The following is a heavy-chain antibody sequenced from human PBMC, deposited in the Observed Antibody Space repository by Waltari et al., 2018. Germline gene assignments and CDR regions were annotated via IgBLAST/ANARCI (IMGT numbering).Heavy chain of an antibody. V-gene: IGHV3-21*01. Sequence: EVQLVESGGGLVKPGGSLRLSCAASGFGFSSYSMNWVRQAQGKGLEWVSSISSTSTYTHYADSVKGRFTISRDNAKNSLYLQMNSLRGDDTAVYYCARGGWGFSLDYWGQGTLVTFSS. CDR2: ISSTSTYT. CDR3: ARGGWGFSLDY. D-gene: IGHD7-27*01. CDR1: GFGFSSYS. J-gene: IGHJ4*02.